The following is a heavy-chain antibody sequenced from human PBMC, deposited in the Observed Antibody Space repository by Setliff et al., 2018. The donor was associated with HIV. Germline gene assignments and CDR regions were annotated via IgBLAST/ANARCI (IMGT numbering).Heavy chain of an antibody. Sequence: PGGSLRFSCAASGFTFSYYGVHWVRQAPGKGLDWVASILFDGTYKYYADSVKGRFTISRDNSKNTLYLQMNSLRAEDTAVYYCASLNSYGDYFDYWGQGTLVTVSS. D-gene: IGHD5-18*01. CDR3: ASLNSYGDYFDY. CDR2: ILFDGTYK. V-gene: IGHV3-30*02. J-gene: IGHJ4*02. CDR1: GFTFSYYG.